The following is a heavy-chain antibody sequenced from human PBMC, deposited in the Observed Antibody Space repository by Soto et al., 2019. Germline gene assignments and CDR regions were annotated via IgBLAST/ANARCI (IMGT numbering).Heavy chain of an antibody. CDR1: GYTFTGYY. V-gene: IGHV1-2*04. J-gene: IGHJ6*02. Sequence: ASVKVSCKASGYTFTGYYMHWVRQAPGQGLEWMGWINPNSGGTNYAQKFQGWVTMTRDTSISTAYMELSRLRSDDTAVYYCARDGRITIFGVVHSGMDVWGHGTTVTVSS. D-gene: IGHD3-3*01. CDR2: INPNSGGT. CDR3: ARDGRITIFGVVHSGMDV.